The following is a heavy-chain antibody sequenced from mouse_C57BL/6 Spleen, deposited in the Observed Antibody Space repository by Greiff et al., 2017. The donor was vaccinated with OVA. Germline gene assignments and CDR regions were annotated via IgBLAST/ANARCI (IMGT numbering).Heavy chain of an antibody. CDR3: ARSDYEWYFDV. J-gene: IGHJ1*03. CDR1: GFTFSDYG. V-gene: IGHV5-17*01. D-gene: IGHD2-4*01. Sequence: EVKVVESGGGLVKPGGSLKLSCAASGFTFSDYGMHWVRQAPEKGLEWVAYISSGSSTIYYADTVKGRFTISRDNAKNTLFLQMTSLRSEDTAMYYCARSDYEWYFDVWGTGTTVTVSS. CDR2: ISSGSSTI.